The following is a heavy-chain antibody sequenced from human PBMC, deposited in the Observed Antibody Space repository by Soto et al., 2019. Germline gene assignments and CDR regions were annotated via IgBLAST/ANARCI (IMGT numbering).Heavy chain of an antibody. CDR3: ARDRLHLLLLYGMDV. Sequence: QVQLEESGGGVVQPGRSLRLSCAASGLTFKNYGMEWVRQAPGKGLEWVAVIEYDGNNKYYADSVKGRFTISMDSSKNMPYLQTNSLRDVDTAVHYCARDRLHLLLLYGMDVWGQGTKVTFSS. J-gene: IGHJ6*02. CDR1: GLTFKNYG. CDR2: IEYDGNNK. V-gene: IGHV3-33*01. D-gene: IGHD2-21*02.